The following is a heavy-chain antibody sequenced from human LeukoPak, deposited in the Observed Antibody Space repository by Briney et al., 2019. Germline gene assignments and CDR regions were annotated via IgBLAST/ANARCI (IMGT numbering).Heavy chain of an antibody. Sequence: ASVKVSCKASGYTFTSYAMNWVRQAPGQGLEWMGWISAYNGNTNYAQKLQGRVTMTTDTSTSTAYMELRSLRSDDTAVYYCARVRVVPAAKEVDYWGQGTLVTVSS. J-gene: IGHJ4*02. D-gene: IGHD2-2*01. CDR2: ISAYNGNT. CDR1: GYTFTSYA. CDR3: ARVRVVPAAKEVDY. V-gene: IGHV1-18*01.